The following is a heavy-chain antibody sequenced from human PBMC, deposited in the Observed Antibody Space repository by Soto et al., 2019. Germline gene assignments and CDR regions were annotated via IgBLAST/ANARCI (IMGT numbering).Heavy chain of an antibody. Sequence: EVQLLESGGGLVQPGGSLRLSCAASGFTFSSYAMSWVRQAPGKGLEWVSAISGSGGSTYYADSVKGRFTISRDNSKNTLYLQMNSLRAKDTAVYYCAKTDIVLMVYAPWGAFDIWGQGTMVTVSS. CDR3: AKTDIVLMVYAPWGAFDI. CDR1: GFTFSSYA. V-gene: IGHV3-23*01. CDR2: ISGSGGST. J-gene: IGHJ3*02. D-gene: IGHD2-8*01.